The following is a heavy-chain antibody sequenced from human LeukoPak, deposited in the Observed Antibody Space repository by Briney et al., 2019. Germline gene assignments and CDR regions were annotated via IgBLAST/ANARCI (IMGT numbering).Heavy chain of an antibody. CDR2: IYYSGST. D-gene: IGHD3-16*01. V-gene: IGHV4-59*01. CDR1: GGSISSYY. CDR3: ARGVYDYVWGSYTENWFAP. J-gene: IGHJ5*02. Sequence: SETLSLTCTVSGGSISSYYWSWIRQPPGKGLEWIGYIYYSGSTNYNPSLKSRVTISVDTSKDQFSLKLSSVTAADTAVYYCARGVYDYVWGSYTENWFAPWGQGILVTVSS.